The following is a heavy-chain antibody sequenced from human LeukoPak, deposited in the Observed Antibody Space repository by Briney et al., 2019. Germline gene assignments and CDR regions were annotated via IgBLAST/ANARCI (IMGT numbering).Heavy chain of an antibody. CDR3: AKEPPADSSGWYYFDY. CDR1: GFTFSDYY. D-gene: IGHD6-19*01. CDR2: ISYDGSNK. Sequence: SGGSLRLSCAASGFTFSDYYMSWFRQAPGEGLEWVAVISYDGSNKYYADSVKGRFTISRDNSKNTLYLQMNSLRAEDTAVYYCAKEPPADSSGWYYFDYWGQGTLVTVSS. J-gene: IGHJ4*02. V-gene: IGHV3-30*18.